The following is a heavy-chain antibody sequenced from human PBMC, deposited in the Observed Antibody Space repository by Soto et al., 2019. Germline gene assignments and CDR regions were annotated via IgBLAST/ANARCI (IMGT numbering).Heavy chain of an antibody. CDR3: ARQGFGGLHGLVDV. CDR1: GGSITDYY. J-gene: IGHJ6*04. D-gene: IGHD3-10*01. Sequence: QVQLQESGPGLVKSSETLTLTCTVSGGSITDYYWSWIRLSPGKGLEWLGYSHHSWASASNPSLKSRVTISLDTLKKQLSLKLTSVTAADTAVFYFARQGFGGLHGLVDVWGNGSTVSVSS. CDR2: SHHSWAS. V-gene: IGHV4-59*08.